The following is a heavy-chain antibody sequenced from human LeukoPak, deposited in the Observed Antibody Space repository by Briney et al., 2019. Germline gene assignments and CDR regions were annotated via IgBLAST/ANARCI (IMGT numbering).Heavy chain of an antibody. CDR2: IKNKGDGGTT. D-gene: IGHD3-10*01. CDR3: TTSGTPFEY. J-gene: IGHJ4*02. CDR1: GFTFNKAW. Sequence: GGSLRLSCAASGFTFNKAWMSWVRLAPGKGLEWVGRIKNKGDGGTTDYAAPVKGRFTVSRDDSRSTLYLQMNSLKTEDTAVYYCTTSGTPFEYWGQGTLVTVSS. V-gene: IGHV3-15*01.